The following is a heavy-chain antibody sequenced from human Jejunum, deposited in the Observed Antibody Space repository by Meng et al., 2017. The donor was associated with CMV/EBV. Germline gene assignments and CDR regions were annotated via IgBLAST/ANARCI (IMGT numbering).Heavy chain of an antibody. J-gene: IGHJ4*02. V-gene: IGHV2-5*02. CDR1: SLSTSGVG. D-gene: IGHD2-15*01. CDR2: IFSDDRK. Sequence: SLSTSGVGVGWLRQPPGEALEWLALIFSDDRKCYSPSLKNRLTITKDTSKNQVVLTMTNMDPVDTATYYCAHRPGYCSGGTCYGNFDYWGQGALVTVSS. CDR3: AHRPGYCSGGTCYGNFDY.